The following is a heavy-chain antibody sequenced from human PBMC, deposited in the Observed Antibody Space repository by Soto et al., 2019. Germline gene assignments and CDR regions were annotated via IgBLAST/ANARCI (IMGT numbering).Heavy chain of an antibody. D-gene: IGHD2-2*02. CDR2: ISYDGSNK. CDR1: GFTFSSYA. J-gene: IGHJ4*02. CDR3: AREAGDIVVVPAAIGLDY. Sequence: GGSLRLSCAASGFTFSSYAMHWVRQAPGKGLEWVAVISYDGSNKYYADSVKGRFTISRDNSKNTLYLQMNSLRAEDTAVYYCAREAGDIVVVPAAIGLDYWGQGTLVTVSS. V-gene: IGHV3-30-3*01.